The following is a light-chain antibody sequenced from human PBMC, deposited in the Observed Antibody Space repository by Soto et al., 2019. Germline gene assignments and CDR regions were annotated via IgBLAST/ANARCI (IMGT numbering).Light chain of an antibody. J-gene: IGKJ1*01. CDR2: GAS. V-gene: IGKV3-15*01. CDR1: QSVSSN. CDR3: QQYNNWPPIT. Sequence: EIVLTQSPATLSVSPGERATLSFRASQSVSSNLAWYQQIPGRAPRLLIYGASTRATGIPARFSGSGSGTEFTLTISSLQSEDFAVYYCQQYNNWPPITFGQGTKVDI.